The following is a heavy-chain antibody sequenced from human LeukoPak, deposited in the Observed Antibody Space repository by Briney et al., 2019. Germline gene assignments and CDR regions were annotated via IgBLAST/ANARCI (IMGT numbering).Heavy chain of an antibody. D-gene: IGHD6-13*01. V-gene: IGHV3-53*01. Sequence: PGGSLSLSCSASGFTVDSNYMAWVRQAPGKGLERVAVIYKGGRTKYADSLRGRFTVSRDTSKNTVSLQMNSLTAEDTAVYYCARGNTLDDISWYDYFDPWGQGTLVTVSS. CDR3: ARGNTLDDISWYDYFDP. J-gene: IGHJ5*02. CDR2: IYKGGRT. CDR1: GFTVDSNY.